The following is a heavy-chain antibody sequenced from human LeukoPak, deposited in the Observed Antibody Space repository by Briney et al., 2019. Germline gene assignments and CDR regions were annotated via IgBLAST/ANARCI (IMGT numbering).Heavy chain of an antibody. CDR2: IYPGDSDT. V-gene: IGHV5-51*01. Sequence: GESLKISCKGSGYSFTSYWIGWVRQMPGKGLEWMGIIYPGDSDTRYSPSFQGQVTISADKSISTAYLQWSSLKASDTAVYYCARPLLRYFDTHAFDIWGQGTMVTVSS. CDR3: ARPLLRYFDTHAFDI. CDR1: GYSFTSYW. J-gene: IGHJ3*02. D-gene: IGHD3-9*01.